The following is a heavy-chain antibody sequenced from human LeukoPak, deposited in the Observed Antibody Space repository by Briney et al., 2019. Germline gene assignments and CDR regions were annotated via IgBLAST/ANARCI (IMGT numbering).Heavy chain of an antibody. J-gene: IGHJ4*02. D-gene: IGHD1-1*01. CDR3: ASNPPNTGDFYY. V-gene: IGHV1-8*01. CDR1: GYTFTNLD. Sequence: ASVKVSCKTSGYTFTNLDINWLRQAPGEVLEWMGWMSPNSGDTGYAQKFQGRVSMTRDTSISTAYMELSSLRSEDTAVYYCASNPPNTGDFYYWGLGSLVTVSS. CDR2: MSPNSGDT.